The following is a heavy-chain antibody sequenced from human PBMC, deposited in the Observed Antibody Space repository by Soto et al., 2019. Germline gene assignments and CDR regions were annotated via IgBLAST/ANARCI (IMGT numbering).Heavy chain of an antibody. D-gene: IGHD3-3*01. CDR3: ARGLPIWSGYSPYYYYGMDV. V-gene: IGHV3-13*01. CDR2: IGTAGDT. Sequence: PGGSLRLSCAASGFTFSSYDMHWVRQATGKGLEWVSAIGTAGDTYYPGSVKGRFTISRENAKNSLYLQMNSLRAGDTAVYYCARGLPIWSGYSPYYYYGMDVWGQGTTVTVSS. CDR1: GFTFSSYD. J-gene: IGHJ6*02.